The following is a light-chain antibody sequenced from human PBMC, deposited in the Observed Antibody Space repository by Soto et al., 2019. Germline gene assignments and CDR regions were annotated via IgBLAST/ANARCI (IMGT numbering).Light chain of an antibody. J-gene: IGKJ1*01. Sequence: DIQMTQSPSTLSASVGDRVTLTCRASQSISSWLAWYQQKPGKAPNLLIYKASSLKSGVPSRFSGSGSWTEFTLTISSLQPDDFATYFGQQYNSGWTFGQGTKVEIK. V-gene: IGKV1-5*03. CDR2: KAS. CDR3: QQYNSGWT. CDR1: QSISSW.